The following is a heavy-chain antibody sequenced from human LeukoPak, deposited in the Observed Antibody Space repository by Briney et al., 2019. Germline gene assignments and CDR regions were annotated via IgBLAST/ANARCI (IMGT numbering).Heavy chain of an antibody. Sequence: GASVKVSCKASGGTFSSYAISWVRQAPGQGLEWMGRIIPILGIANYAQKFQGRVTITADKSTSTAYMELSSLRSEDTAVYYCAKAILGSPFDYWGQGTLVTVSS. CDR1: GGTFSSYA. J-gene: IGHJ4*02. D-gene: IGHD3-16*01. CDR3: AKAILGSPFDY. V-gene: IGHV1-69*04. CDR2: IIPILGIA.